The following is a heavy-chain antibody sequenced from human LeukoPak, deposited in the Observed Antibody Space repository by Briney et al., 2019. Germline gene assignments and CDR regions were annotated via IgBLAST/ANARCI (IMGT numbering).Heavy chain of an antibody. CDR1: GYTFSDYY. J-gene: IGHJ4*02. Sequence: ASVKVSCKTSGYTFSDYYVHWVRQAPGQGFERMGWINPDSGATNYAQKFRGRVTMTRDTSISTAYMELSRLRSDDTAVYYCARDFTGGYFDYWGQGTLVTVSS. V-gene: IGHV1-2*02. CDR2: INPDSGAT. D-gene: IGHD2-8*02. CDR3: ARDFTGGYFDY.